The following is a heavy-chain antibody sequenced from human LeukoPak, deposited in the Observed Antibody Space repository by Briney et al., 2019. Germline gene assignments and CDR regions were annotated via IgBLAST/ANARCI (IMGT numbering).Heavy chain of an antibody. J-gene: IGHJ4*02. V-gene: IGHV3-33*01. CDR2: IWYDGSNK. Sequence: GRSLRLSCAASGFTFSSYGMHWVRQAPGKGLEWVAVIWYDGSNKYYADSVKGRFTISRDNSKNTLYLQMNSLRAEDTAVYYRARSAGIVVVTPSDYWGQGTLVTVSP. D-gene: IGHD3-22*01. CDR1: GFTFSSYG. CDR3: ARSAGIVVVTPSDY.